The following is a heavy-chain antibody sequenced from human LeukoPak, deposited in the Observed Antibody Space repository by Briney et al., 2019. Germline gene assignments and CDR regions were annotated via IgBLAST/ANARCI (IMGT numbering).Heavy chain of an antibody. CDR2: INPNSGGA. CDR3: ARGVGSSWFDP. Sequence: ASVKVSCKASGYTFSDYYLHWVRQAPGQGLEWMGWINPNSGGANFALNFQGRVTMTRATSISTAYMELSRLTSDDTAVYYCARGVGSSWFDPWGQGTLVTVSS. V-gene: IGHV1-2*02. D-gene: IGHD6-13*01. CDR1: GYTFSDYY. J-gene: IGHJ5*02.